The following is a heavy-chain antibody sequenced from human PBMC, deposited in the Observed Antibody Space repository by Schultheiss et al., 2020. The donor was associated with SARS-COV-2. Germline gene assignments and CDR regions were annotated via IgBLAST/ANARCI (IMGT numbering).Heavy chain of an antibody. Sequence: SETLSLTCTVSGGSISSYYWTWIRQPPGKGLEWIGSIYYSGSTYYNPSLKSRVTISVDTSKNQFSLKLSSVTAADTAVYYCARGEWELLGFDYWGQGTLVTVSS. CDR3: ARGEWELLGFDY. J-gene: IGHJ4*02. CDR1: GGSISSYY. V-gene: IGHV4-59*01. D-gene: IGHD1-26*01. CDR2: IYYSGST.